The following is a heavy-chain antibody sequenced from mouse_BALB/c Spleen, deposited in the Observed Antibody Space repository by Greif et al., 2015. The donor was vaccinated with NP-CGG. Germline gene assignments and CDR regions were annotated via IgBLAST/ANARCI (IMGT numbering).Heavy chain of an antibody. CDR3: ASVYDGGDYYAMDY. V-gene: IGHV1-18*01. D-gene: IGHD2-14*01. J-gene: IGHJ4*01. CDR2: INPNNGGT. Sequence: VQLQQSGPELVKPGASVKIPCKASGYTFTDYNMDWVKQSHGKSLEWIGDINPNNGGTIYNQKFKGKATLTVDKSSSTAYMELRSLTSEDTAVYYCASVYDGGDYYAMDYWGQGTSVTVSS. CDR1: GYTFTDYN.